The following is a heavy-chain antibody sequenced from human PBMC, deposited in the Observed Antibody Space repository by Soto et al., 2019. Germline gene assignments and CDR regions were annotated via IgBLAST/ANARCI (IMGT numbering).Heavy chain of an antibody. Sequence: GGSLRLSCAASGFTFSSYSMNWVRQAPGKGLEWVSSISSSSSYIYYADSVKGRFTISRDNAKNSLYLQMNSLRAEDTAVYYCARAPGVTMVRGVTNYYYYGMDVWGQGTTVTVSS. V-gene: IGHV3-21*01. CDR1: GFTFSSYS. CDR2: ISSSSSYI. CDR3: ARAPGVTMVRGVTNYYYYGMDV. J-gene: IGHJ6*02. D-gene: IGHD3-10*01.